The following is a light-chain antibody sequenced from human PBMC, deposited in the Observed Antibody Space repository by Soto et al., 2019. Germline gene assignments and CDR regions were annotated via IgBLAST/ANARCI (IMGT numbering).Light chain of an antibody. V-gene: IGLV2-14*01. Sequence: QSALTQPASVSGSPGQSITISCTGTSSDVGGYNYVSWYQQHPGKAPKLMIYEVSNRPSGVSNRFSGSKSGNTASLTISGLQAEDEADYYCCSYAGSSTFVVYVFGTGTKLTVL. CDR2: EVS. CDR3: CSYAGSSTFVVYV. CDR1: SSDVGGYNY. J-gene: IGLJ1*01.